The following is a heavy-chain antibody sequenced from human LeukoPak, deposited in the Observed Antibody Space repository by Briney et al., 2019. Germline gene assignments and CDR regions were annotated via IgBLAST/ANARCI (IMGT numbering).Heavy chain of an antibody. CDR2: ISGSGGSI. CDR3: HATGIVGAHDPFDI. CDR1: GFTFSSYA. V-gene: IGHV3-23*01. Sequence: GGSLRLSCAASGFTFSSYAMSWVRQAPGKGLEWVSAISGSGGSIYYADSVKGRFTISRDNSKNTLYLQMNSLKTEDTAVYYCHATGIVGAHDPFDIWGQGTMVTVSS. J-gene: IGHJ3*02. D-gene: IGHD1-26*01.